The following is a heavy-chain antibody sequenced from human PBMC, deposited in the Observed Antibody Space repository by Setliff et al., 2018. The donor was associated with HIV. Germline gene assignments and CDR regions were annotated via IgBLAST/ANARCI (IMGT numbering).Heavy chain of an antibody. J-gene: IGHJ5*02. D-gene: IGHD2-21*01. Sequence: ASVKVSCKASGYALTSYSLTWVRQAPGQGLEWMGWIGAYNGNTNYAQKLQGRVTMTTDTSTSTAYMELRSLRSDDTAVYFCARGGPARVALLYWFDPWGQGTLVTVSS. CDR2: IGAYNGNT. CDR1: GYALTSYS. V-gene: IGHV1-18*01. CDR3: ARGGPARVALLYWFDP.